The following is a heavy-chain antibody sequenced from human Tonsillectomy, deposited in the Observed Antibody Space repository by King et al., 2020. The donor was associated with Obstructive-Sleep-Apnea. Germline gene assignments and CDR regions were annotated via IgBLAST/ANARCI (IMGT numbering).Heavy chain of an antibody. J-gene: IGHJ4*02. V-gene: IGHV4-39*07. CDR3: ARVPPVAFDY. CDR2: IYFSGST. D-gene: IGHD4-23*01. CDR1: GGSISSSSYY. Sequence: LQLQESGPGLVKPSETLSLTCTVSGGSISSSSYYWGWIRQPPGKGLEWIGSIYFSGSTYYNPSLKSRVTISVDTSKNQFSLKLSSVTAADTAVYYCARVPPVAFDYWGQGTLVTVSS.